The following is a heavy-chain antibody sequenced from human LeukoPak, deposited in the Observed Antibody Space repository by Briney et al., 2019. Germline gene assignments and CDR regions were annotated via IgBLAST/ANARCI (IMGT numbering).Heavy chain of an antibody. V-gene: IGHV7-4-1*02. D-gene: IGHD3-10*01. Sequence: ASVKVSCKASGYTFSRYTMNWVRQAPGQGLEWMGWIDTNIGKPTYAQGFTGRFVISLDTSVSTAYLEISSLKAEDTAVYYCAREDGGYWGQGTLVTVSS. J-gene: IGHJ4*02. CDR3: AREDGGY. CDR1: GYTFSRYT. CDR2: IDTNIGKP.